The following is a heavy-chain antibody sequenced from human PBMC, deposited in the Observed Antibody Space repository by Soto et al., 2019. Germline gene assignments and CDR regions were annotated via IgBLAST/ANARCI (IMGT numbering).Heavy chain of an antibody. J-gene: IGHJ4*02. Sequence: PSETLSLTCTVSGDSVRSVGFHWAWLRRPPGKGLEWIGYIYNGGSTYYRPSLESRMHMSLGATRNHYSLRLTSVTAADTAVYFCARAPVGLDTISYFDYWGQGKLVTVSS. CDR2: IYNGGST. D-gene: IGHD3-3*01. CDR3: ARAPVGLDTISYFDY. V-gene: IGHV4-30-4*01. CDR1: GDSVRSVGFH.